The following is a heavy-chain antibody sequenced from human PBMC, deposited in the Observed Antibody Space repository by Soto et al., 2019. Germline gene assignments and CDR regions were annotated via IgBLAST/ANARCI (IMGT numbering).Heavy chain of an antibody. CDR1: GFTFSTYD. Sequence: WVALLVSCASSGFTFSTYDMGWVRQATGKGLGWVSAIGAADDPYYSGSVKGRFTISRENAKSSLSLQMNSLRVGDTAVYYCARAYSGQLPRRADYYYAMDVWGPGTTVTVSS. CDR3: ARAYSGQLPRRADYYYAMDV. CDR2: IGAADDP. J-gene: IGHJ6*01. V-gene: IGHV3-13*05. D-gene: IGHD2-2*01.